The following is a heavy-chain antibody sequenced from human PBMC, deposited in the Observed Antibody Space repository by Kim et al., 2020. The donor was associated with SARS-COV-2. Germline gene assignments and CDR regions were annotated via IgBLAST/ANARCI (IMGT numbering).Heavy chain of an antibody. D-gene: IGHD3-10*01. CDR1: GFTFSSYA. CDR2: ISYDGSNK. Sequence: GGSLRLSCAASGFTFSSYAMHWVRQAPGKGLEWVAVISYDGSNKYYADSVKGRFTISRDNSKNTLYLQMNSLRAEDTAVYYCARGPITMVRGVIEWGQGTLVTVSS. J-gene: IGHJ4*02. CDR3: ARGPITMVRGVIE. V-gene: IGHV3-30*04.